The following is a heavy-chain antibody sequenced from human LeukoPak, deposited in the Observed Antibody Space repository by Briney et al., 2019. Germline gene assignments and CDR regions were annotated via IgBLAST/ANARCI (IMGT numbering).Heavy chain of an antibody. D-gene: IGHD1-26*01. V-gene: IGHV3-23*01. CDR2: IRSSGGST. Sequence: GGSLRLSCGASGFTFSAYAMSWVRQAPGKGLEWVSGIRSSGGSTYYADSVKGRLTISRDNSKNTLYLQMNSLRAEDTAVYYCAREWELTEFDYWGQGTLVTVSS. J-gene: IGHJ4*02. CDR1: GFTFSAYA. CDR3: AREWELTEFDY.